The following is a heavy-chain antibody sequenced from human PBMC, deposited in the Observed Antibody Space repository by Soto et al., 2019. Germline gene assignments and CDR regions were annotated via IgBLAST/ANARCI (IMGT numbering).Heavy chain of an antibody. J-gene: IGHJ4*02. CDR3: ARRDSTV. CDR2: IDQSGTT. D-gene: IGHD2-21*02. V-gene: IGHV4-34*01. CDR1: GGSFSGFY. Sequence: QVQLQQWGAGLLTPSETLFLTCAVYGGSFSGFYWNWIRQHPGKGLEWIGEIDQSGTTTYNPSLKSRVIISADTSKNQFSLKLTSVTAADAAVYYCARRDSTVWGQGTLVTVSS.